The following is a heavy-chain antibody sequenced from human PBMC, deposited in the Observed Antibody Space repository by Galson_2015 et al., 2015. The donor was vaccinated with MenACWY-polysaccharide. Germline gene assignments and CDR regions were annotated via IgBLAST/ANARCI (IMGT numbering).Heavy chain of an antibody. CDR2: IWYDGSKE. Sequence: SLRLSCAASGFSFSSYGMHWVRQAPGKGLEWVAFIWYDGSKEYYADSVKGRFTISRDNSKNTLFLQMNSLGPEDTAVYYCAKGGFNNCCYAYFDYWGQGALVTVSS. CDR3: AKGGFNNCCYAYFDY. V-gene: IGHV3-30*02. CDR1: GFSFSSYG. J-gene: IGHJ4*02. D-gene: IGHD2-2*01.